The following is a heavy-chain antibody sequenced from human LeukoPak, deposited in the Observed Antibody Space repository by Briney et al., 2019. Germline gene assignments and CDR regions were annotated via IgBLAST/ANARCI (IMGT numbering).Heavy chain of an antibody. V-gene: IGHV4-39*01. D-gene: IGHD3-22*01. CDR3: ARREYYNSSGYR. J-gene: IGHJ4*02. Sequence: SETLSLTCTVSGGSISSSSYYWGWIRQPPGKGLEWIGSIYNSGSTYYNPSLKSRVTISVDTSKNQFSLKLSSVTAADTAVYFCARREYYNSSGYRWGQGTLVTVSS. CDR2: IYNSGST. CDR1: GGSISSSSYY.